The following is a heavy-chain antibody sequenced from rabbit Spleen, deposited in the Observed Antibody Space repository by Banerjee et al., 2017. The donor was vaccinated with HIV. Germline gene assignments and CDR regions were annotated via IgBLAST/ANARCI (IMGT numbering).Heavy chain of an antibody. CDR1: GFSFSDRDV. Sequence: QEHLTETGGGLVQPGGSLTLSCKASGFSFSDRDVMCWVRQAPGKGLEWIACINTATDKGVYATWAKGRFTISRTSSTTVTLQMTSLTAADTATYFCARDLTSVIGWNFNLWGQGTLVTVS. V-gene: IGHV1S45*01. CDR3: ARDLTSVIGWNFNL. CDR2: INTATDKG. J-gene: IGHJ4*01. D-gene: IGHD1-1*01.